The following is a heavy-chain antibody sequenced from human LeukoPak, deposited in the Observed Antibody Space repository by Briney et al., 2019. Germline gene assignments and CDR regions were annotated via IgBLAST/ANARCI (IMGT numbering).Heavy chain of an antibody. Sequence: ASVKVSCKASGYTFTSYGISWVRQAPGQGLEWMGWISAYNGNTNYAQKLQGRVTMTTDTSTSTAYMELRSLRSDDTAVYYCARDRVGIVGATVGGIDFWGQGTLVTVSS. V-gene: IGHV1-18*01. CDR3: ARDRVGIVGATVGGIDF. D-gene: IGHD1-26*01. CDR2: ISAYNGNT. CDR1: GYTFTSYG. J-gene: IGHJ4*02.